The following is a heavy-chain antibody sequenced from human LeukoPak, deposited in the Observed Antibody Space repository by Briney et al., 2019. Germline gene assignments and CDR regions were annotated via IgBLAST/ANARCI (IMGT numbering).Heavy chain of an antibody. CDR1: GFTVSSNY. Sequence: PGGSLRLSCAASGFTVSSNYMSWLRQAPGKGLEWVSVIYSGGSTYYADSVKGRFTISRDNSKNTLDLQMNNLRAEDTAVYYCARETAPYYYYYMDVWGKGTTVTVSS. D-gene: IGHD6-25*01. CDR3: ARETAPYYYYYMDV. V-gene: IGHV3-53*01. J-gene: IGHJ6*03. CDR2: IYSGGST.